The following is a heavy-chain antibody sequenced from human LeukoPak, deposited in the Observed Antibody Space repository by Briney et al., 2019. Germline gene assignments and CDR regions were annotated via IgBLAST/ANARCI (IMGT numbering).Heavy chain of an antibody. Sequence: ASVKVSCKASGYTFTGYYVHWVRQAPGQGLEWMGWINPNSGGTNYAQKFQGRVTMTTDTSISTAYMELSRLRSDDTAVYYCARDPTPPYDGDYWGQGTLVTVSS. CDR2: INPNSGGT. D-gene: IGHD3-16*01. CDR1: GYTFTGYY. J-gene: IGHJ4*02. CDR3: ARDPTPPYDGDY. V-gene: IGHV1-2*02.